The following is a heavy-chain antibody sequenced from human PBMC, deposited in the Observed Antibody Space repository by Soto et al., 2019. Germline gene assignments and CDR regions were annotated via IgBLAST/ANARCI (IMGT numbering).Heavy chain of an antibody. J-gene: IGHJ6*02. D-gene: IGHD1-26*01. CDR3: AAAPGRGGRYGMDV. CDR1: GVAFSSSA. V-gene: IGHV1-58*01. CDR2: IVVGSGNR. Sequence: GAGVKVSCKASGVAFSSSAVQWVRQARAQRLEWIGWIVVGSGNRNYGQKFQEGVTITRDMSTSTAYMELSSLRSDDTAVYYCAAAPGRGGRYGMDVWGQGTTVTVS.